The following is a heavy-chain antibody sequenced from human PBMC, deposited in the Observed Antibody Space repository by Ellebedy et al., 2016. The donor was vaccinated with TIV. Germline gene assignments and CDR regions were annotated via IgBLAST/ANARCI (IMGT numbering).Heavy chain of an antibody. V-gene: IGHV1-24*01. CDR1: GYSLIELS. CDR3: ATDSSKSALVMVTSVRAFDI. Sequence: AASVKVSCKVSGYSLIELSMHWMRQVPGKGLEWMGGFDPEDGETTYSQKFQGRVTMSEDTSTDTSYMELSSLRSEDTAVYFCATDSSKSALVMVTSVRAFDIWGQGTMVTVSS. J-gene: IGHJ3*02. CDR2: FDPEDGET. D-gene: IGHD2-21*02.